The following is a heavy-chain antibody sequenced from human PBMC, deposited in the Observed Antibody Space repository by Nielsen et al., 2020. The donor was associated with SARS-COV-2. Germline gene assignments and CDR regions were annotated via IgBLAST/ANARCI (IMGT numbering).Heavy chain of an antibody. CDR3: AREVPGSSWSFYYYYGMDV. V-gene: IGHV1-18*01. CDR2: ISAYNGNT. J-gene: IGHJ6*02. Sequence: VRQMPGKGLEWMGWISAYNGNTNYAQKLQGRVTMTTDTSTSTAYMELRSLRSDDTAVYYCAREVPGSSWSFYYYYGMDVWGQGTTVTVSS. D-gene: IGHD6-13*01.